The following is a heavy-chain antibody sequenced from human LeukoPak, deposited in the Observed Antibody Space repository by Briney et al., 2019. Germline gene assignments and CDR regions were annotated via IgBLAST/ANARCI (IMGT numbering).Heavy chain of an antibody. J-gene: IGHJ4*02. CDR3: TRPNYGDFADDY. Sequence: GGSLRPSCAASGFTFSGSAIHWVRRASGKGLEWVGRIRSKANNYETTYAPSVRGRFAISRDDSKSTAYLQMNGLKTEDTAMYYCTRPNYGDFADDYWGQGTLVTVSS. V-gene: IGHV3-73*01. D-gene: IGHD4-17*01. CDR1: GFTFSGSA. CDR2: IRSKANNYET.